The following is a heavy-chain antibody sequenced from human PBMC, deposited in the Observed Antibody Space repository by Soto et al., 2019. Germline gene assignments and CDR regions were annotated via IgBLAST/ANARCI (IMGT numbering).Heavy chain of an antibody. CDR2: MNPNSGNT. D-gene: IGHD4-17*01. CDR1: GYTFTSYD. J-gene: IGHJ6*03. CDR3: ASTYGDDYYYYYMDV. Sequence: ASVKVSCKASGYTFTSYDINWVRQATGQGLEWMGWMNPNSGNTGYAQKFQGRVTMTRNTSISTAYMELSSLRSEDTAVYYCASTYGDDYYYYYMDVWGKGTTVTVSS. V-gene: IGHV1-8*01.